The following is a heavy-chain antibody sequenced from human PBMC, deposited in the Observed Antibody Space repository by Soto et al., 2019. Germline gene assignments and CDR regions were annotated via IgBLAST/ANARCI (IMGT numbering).Heavy chain of an antibody. V-gene: IGHV3-74*03. CDR3: ARARPGLYHDY. CDR2: ISTDGSST. J-gene: IGHJ4*02. Sequence: EEQLVESGGGLVQPGGSLRLSCAASGFTFSNYYMHWVRQAPGKGLVWVSRISTDGSSTTYADSVKGRFTISRDNVENTRYLQMNSLRAEDTAVYYCARARPGLYHDYWGQGTLVTVSS. D-gene: IGHD2-2*01. CDR1: GFTFSNYY.